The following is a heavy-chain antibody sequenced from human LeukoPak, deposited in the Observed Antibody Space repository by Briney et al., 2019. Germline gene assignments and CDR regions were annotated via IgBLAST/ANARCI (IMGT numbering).Heavy chain of an antibody. CDR1: GGSISSSSYY. J-gene: IGHJ5*02. V-gene: IGHV4-39*07. Sequence: SETLSLTCTVSGGSISSSSYYWGWIRQPPGKGLEWIGSIYYSGSTYYNPSLKSRVTISVDTSKNQFSLKLSSVTAADTAVYYCAREPGGVGWFDPWGQGTLVTVSS. CDR2: IYYSGST. D-gene: IGHD3-16*01. CDR3: AREPGGVGWFDP.